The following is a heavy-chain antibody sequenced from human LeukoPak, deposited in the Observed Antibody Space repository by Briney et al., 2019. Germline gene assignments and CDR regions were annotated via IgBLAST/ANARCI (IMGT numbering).Heavy chain of an antibody. CDR2: IKEDGSEK. CDR3: ARHKRGHYY. J-gene: IGHJ4*02. V-gene: IGHV3-7*01. D-gene: IGHD2-21*01. Sequence: GGSLRLSCVASGFAFNTYWMTWVRQAPGKGVEWVANIKEDGSEKYYVDSVEGRFTISRDNAKNSLYLQMNSLRAEDTAVYYCARHKRGHYYWGQGTLVTVSS. CDR1: GFAFNTYW.